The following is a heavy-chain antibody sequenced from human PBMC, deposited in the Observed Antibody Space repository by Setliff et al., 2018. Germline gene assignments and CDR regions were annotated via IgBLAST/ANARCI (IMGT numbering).Heavy chain of an antibody. Sequence: PGESLTISCAASGYTSSSYAMTWVRQAPGKGLEWVSIISASGDTTYYADSVKGRFTISRDNSKNTLYLQMNSLRAEDTAVYYCCSGTYLFVYWGQGLLLTVSS. J-gene: IGHJ4*02. CDR1: GYTSSSYA. V-gene: IGHV3-23*01. CDR2: ISASGDTT. D-gene: IGHD1-26*01. CDR3: CSGTYLFVY.